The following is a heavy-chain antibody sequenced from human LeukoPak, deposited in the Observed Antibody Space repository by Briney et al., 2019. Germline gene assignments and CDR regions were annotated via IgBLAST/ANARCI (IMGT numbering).Heavy chain of an antibody. Sequence: GGSLRLSCETSGFALSSYSMNWVRQAPGKGLEWVAYISSSGATIYYADSVKGRFAISRDTAENSLYLQMDSLRAEDTAMYYCARDPEDYFDYWGQGTLVTVSS. CDR1: GFALSSYS. CDR2: ISSSGATI. J-gene: IGHJ4*02. CDR3: ARDPEDYFDY. V-gene: IGHV3-48*01.